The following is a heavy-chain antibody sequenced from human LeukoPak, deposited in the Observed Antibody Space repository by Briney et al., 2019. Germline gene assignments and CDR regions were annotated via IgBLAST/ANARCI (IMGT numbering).Heavy chain of an antibody. J-gene: IGHJ3*01. CDR3: AHGVTGWKGYADFDV. Sequence: SGPTLVKPTQTLTLTCTFSGFAVRNSRVGVGWIRQPPGKALEWLAIVYGDNDQRYNPSMRSRLTINKDTSQNQVVLTIRNVDPVDTATYYCAHGVTGWKGYADFDVWGLGTLVTVSS. CDR1: GFAVRNSRVG. V-gene: IGHV2-5*02. D-gene: IGHD2-2*01. CDR2: VYGDNDQ.